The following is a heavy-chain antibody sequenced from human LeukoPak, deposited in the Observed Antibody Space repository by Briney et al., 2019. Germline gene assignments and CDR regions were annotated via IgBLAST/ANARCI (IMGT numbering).Heavy chain of an antibody. CDR2: IRSNGNEK. V-gene: IGHV3-30*02. CDR3: AKDRDGSGSFKKRMDV. Sequence: PGGSLRLSCAASGFNFRGYAMHWVRQAPGKGLEWVALIRSNGNEKFYLDAVQGRFTISRDNSKNTLFLQMSSLRLEDTAVYYCAKDRDGSGSFKKRMDVWGQGTTVSVSS. CDR1: GFNFRGYA. D-gene: IGHD3-10*01. J-gene: IGHJ6*02.